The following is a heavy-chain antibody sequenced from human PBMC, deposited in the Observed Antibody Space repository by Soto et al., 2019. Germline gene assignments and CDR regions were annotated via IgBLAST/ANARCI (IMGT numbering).Heavy chain of an antibody. CDR3: ARSQPGYSSSWYIY. CDR1: GGSISSYY. CDR2: IYYSGST. J-gene: IGHJ4*02. Sequence: SETLSLTCTVSGGSISSYYWSWIRQPPGKGLEWIGYIYYSGSTNYNPSLKSRVTISVDTSKNQFSLKLSSVTAADTAVYSCARSQPGYSSSWYIYWGQGTLVTVSS. D-gene: IGHD6-13*01. V-gene: IGHV4-59*08.